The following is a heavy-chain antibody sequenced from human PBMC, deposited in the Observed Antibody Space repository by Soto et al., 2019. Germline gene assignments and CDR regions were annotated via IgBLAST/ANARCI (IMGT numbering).Heavy chain of an antibody. CDR2: IYPGDSDT. V-gene: IGHV5-51*01. CDR1: GYIFTNYW. D-gene: IGHD6-13*01. Sequence: GESLKISCKASGYIFTNYWIAWVRQLPGKGLEWMGIIYPGDSDTKYSPSFQGQVTISADRSISTAYLQWSSLKASDTAMYYCANLDRSSSYFGFDYWGQGTVVTVSS. J-gene: IGHJ4*02. CDR3: ANLDRSSSYFGFDY.